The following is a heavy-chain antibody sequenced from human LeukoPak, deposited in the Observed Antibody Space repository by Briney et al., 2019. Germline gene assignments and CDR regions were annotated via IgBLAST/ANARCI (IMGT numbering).Heavy chain of an antibody. CDR2: INWNGGST. Sequence: PGGSLRLSCVASGFTLDDYAMSWVRQVPGKGLEWVSGINWNGGSTGYADSMKGRFTISRDNAKNSLYLQMHSLRAEDTALYFCATDLTYGDHFYWGPGTLVTVSS. CDR3: ATDLTYGDHFY. J-gene: IGHJ4*01. V-gene: IGHV3-20*04. D-gene: IGHD4-17*01. CDR1: GFTLDDYA.